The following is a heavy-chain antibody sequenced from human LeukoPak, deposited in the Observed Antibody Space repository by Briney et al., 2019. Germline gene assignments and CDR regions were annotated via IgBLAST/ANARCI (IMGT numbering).Heavy chain of an antibody. D-gene: IGHD3-9*01. V-gene: IGHV1-18*04. J-gene: IGHJ4*02. Sequence: ASVKVSCKASGYTFTSYGISWVRQAPGQELEWMGWISAYNGNTNYAQKLQGRFTMTTDTSTSTAYMELRSLRSDDTAVYYCARMYYDILTGCYYFDYWGQGTLVTVSS. CDR3: ARMYYDILTGCYYFDY. CDR2: ISAYNGNT. CDR1: GYTFTSYG.